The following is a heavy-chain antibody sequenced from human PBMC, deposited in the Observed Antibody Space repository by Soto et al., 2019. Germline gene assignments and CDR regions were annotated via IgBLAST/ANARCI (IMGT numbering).Heavy chain of an antibody. J-gene: IGHJ4*02. CDR3: ARDKRDLRFLEWSYYFDY. D-gene: IGHD3-3*01. V-gene: IGHV3-30-3*01. CDR2: ISYDGSNK. Sequence: QVQLVESGGGVVQPGRSLRLSCAASGFTFSGCAMHWVRQAPGKGLEWVAVISYDGSNKYYADSVKGRFTISRDNSKNTLYLQMTSLRAEDTAVYYCARDKRDLRFLEWSYYFDYWGQGTLVTVSS. CDR1: GFTFSGCA.